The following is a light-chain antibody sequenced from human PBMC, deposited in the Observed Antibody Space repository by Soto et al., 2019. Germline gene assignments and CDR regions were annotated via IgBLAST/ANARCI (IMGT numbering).Light chain of an antibody. CDR2: AAS. CDR1: QGISRS. J-gene: IGKJ5*01. CDR3: QQADTFPIT. V-gene: IGKV1D-12*01. Sequence: IQMTQSPSSVSSSVGDRVTISCQASQGISRSLAWYQQKPGKAPKLLSYAASSLQSGVPSRFSGSGFGTDFTLTISSLQPEDSAIYYCQQADTFPITFGQGTRLE.